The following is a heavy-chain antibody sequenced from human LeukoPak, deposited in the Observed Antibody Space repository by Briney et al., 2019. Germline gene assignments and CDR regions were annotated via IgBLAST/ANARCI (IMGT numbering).Heavy chain of an antibody. CDR3: AQDRGLRADILTGFYYYYGMDV. CDR1: GFTFDDYA. V-gene: IGHV3-9*01. J-gene: IGHJ6*02. CDR2: ISWNSGSI. D-gene: IGHD3-9*01. Sequence: PGRSLRLSCAASGFTFDDYAMHWVRQAPGKGLEWVSGISWNSGSIVYADAMKGLVTISRENAKNYLYLQMNSVRAEDAALYYCAQDRGLRADILTGFYYYYGMDVWGPGTTVTVSS.